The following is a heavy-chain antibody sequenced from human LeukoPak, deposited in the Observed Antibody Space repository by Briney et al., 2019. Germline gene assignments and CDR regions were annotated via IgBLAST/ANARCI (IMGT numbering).Heavy chain of an antibody. D-gene: IGHD3-10*02. CDR1: GYTFTSYG. Sequence: ASVKVSCKASGYTFTSYGISWVRQAAGQGREWMGWISAYNGNTNYAQKLQGRVTMTTDTSTSTAYMELRSLRSDDTAVYYCARVRALLWSGSIGSYFDYWGQGTLVTVSS. J-gene: IGHJ4*02. V-gene: IGHV1-18*01. CDR3: ARVRALLWSGSIGSYFDY. CDR2: ISAYNGNT.